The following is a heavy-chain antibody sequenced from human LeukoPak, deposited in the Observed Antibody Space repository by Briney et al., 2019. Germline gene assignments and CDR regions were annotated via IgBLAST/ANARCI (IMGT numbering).Heavy chain of an antibody. CDR3: TRDYYDSRGTFDY. Sequence: SVKVSCKASGGTFNSSGISWVRQAPGQGLEWMGGIISFFGAAHYIQKFQGRLTITADESTSTAYMELSSLTSEDTAVYYCTRDYYDSRGTFDYWGQGTLVTVSS. V-gene: IGHV1-69*01. CDR1: GGTFNSSG. D-gene: IGHD3-22*01. CDR2: IISFFGAA. J-gene: IGHJ4*02.